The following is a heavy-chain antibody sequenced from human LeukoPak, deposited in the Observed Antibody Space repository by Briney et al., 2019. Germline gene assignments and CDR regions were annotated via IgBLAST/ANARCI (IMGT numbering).Heavy chain of an antibody. J-gene: IGHJ4*02. D-gene: IGHD3-16*01. V-gene: IGHV1-2*02. CDR1: GYTFTGYY. CDR3: ARLYDYVPGALDY. Sequence: ASVKVSCKASGYTFTGYYMHWVRQAPGQGLEWMGWINPNSGGTNYAQKFLGRVTMTRDTSISTAYMELSRPRSDDTAVYYCARLYDYVPGALDYWGQGTLVTVSS. CDR2: INPNSGGT.